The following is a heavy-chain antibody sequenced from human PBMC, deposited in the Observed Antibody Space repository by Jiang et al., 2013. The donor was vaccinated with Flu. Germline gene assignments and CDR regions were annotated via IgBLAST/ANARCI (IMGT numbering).Heavy chain of an antibody. V-gene: IGHV6-1*01. D-gene: IGHD1-26*01. J-gene: IGHJ4*02. CDR3: ASENSGSLN. CDR2: TYYRSQWYN. Sequence: WVRQSPSRGLEWLGRTYYRSQWYNDYAESVKGRITINPDTSKNQFSLQVNSVTPEDSAVYCCASENSGSLNWGQGTLVTVSS.